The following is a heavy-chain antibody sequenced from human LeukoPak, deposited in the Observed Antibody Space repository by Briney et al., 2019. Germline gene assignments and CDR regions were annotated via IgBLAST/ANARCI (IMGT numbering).Heavy chain of an antibody. CDR1: GFSFSTYA. Sequence: GGSLRLSCAASGFSFSTYAMHWVRQAPGKGLEWVAVISSDGDNKYYADSVKGRFTISRDNSKNALFLQMNCLRADDTAVYYCARDHFRVVVMTVHYYYYGMDVWGQGTTVTVSS. D-gene: IGHD2-8*01. V-gene: IGHV3-30-3*01. CDR2: ISSDGDNK. J-gene: IGHJ6*02. CDR3: ARDHFRVVVMTVHYYYYGMDV.